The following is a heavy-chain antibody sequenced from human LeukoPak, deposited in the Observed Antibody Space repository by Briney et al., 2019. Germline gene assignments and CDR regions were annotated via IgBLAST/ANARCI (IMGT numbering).Heavy chain of an antibody. CDR2: ISSSSTTI. CDR3: ARGATGDRLGY. J-gene: IGHJ4*02. D-gene: IGHD7-27*01. V-gene: IGHV3-48*01. Sequence: CVSFISSSSTTIYYADSLKGRFTISRDNARNSLYLQMNSLRAEDTAVYYCARGATGDRLGYWGQGTLVTVSS.